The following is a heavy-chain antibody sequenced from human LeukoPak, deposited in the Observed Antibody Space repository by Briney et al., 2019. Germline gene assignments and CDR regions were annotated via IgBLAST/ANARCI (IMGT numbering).Heavy chain of an antibody. V-gene: IGHV1-46*01. J-gene: IGHJ3*02. D-gene: IGHD3-22*01. CDR1: GYTFPSYF. CDR3: AREVTYYYDSSGYYPGAFDI. CDR2: INPTGGST. Sequence: GASVKVSCKASGYTFPSYFMHWVRQAPGQGLEWMGIINPTGGSTTYAQKFQGRVTITADESTSTAYMELSSLRSEDTAVYYCAREVTYYYDSSGYYPGAFDIWGQGTMVTVSS.